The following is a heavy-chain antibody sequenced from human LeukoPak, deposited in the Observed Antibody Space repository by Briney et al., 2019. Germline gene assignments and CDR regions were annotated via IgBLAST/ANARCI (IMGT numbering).Heavy chain of an antibody. CDR2: IWYDGSNK. CDR1: GFTFSSYG. CDR3: ARDLTMHYYGSGSYMFC. J-gene: IGHJ4*02. V-gene: IGHV3-33*01. Sequence: GGSLRLSCAASGFTFSSYGMHWVRQAPGKGLEWVAVIWYDGSNKYYADSVKGRFTISRDNSKNTQYLQMNSLRAEDTAVYYCARDLTMHYYGSGSYMFCWGQGTLVTVSS. D-gene: IGHD3-10*01.